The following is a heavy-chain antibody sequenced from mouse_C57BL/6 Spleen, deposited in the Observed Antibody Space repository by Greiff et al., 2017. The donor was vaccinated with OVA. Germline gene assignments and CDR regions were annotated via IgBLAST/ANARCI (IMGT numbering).Heavy chain of an antibody. CDR3: ARGGGSSYWFAY. D-gene: IGHD1-1*01. J-gene: IGHJ3*01. CDR1: GYTFTSYW. Sequence: QVQLKESGAELVMPGASVKLSCKASGYTFTSYWMHWVKQRPGQGLEWIGEIDPSDSYTNYNQKFKGKSTLTVDKSSSTAYMQLSSLTSEDSAVYYCARGGGSSYWFAYWGQGTLVTVSA. V-gene: IGHV1-69*01. CDR2: IDPSDSYT.